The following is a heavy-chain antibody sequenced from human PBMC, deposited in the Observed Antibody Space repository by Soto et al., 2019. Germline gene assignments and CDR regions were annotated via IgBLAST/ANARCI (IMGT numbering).Heavy chain of an antibody. CDR1: GDSISGSPYF. J-gene: IGHJ4*02. CDR3: ARLQAAVPQY. Sequence: QLQLQESGPGLVKPSETLSLTCTVSGDSISGSPYFWGWIRQPPGKGLEWIASIFYDGYTYYPPSLNSRAIISVDTSKNPFSLTLTSVAAADTSIYFCARLQAAVPQYWGQGTLVIVSS. V-gene: IGHV4-39*01. CDR2: IFYDGYT. D-gene: IGHD6-13*01.